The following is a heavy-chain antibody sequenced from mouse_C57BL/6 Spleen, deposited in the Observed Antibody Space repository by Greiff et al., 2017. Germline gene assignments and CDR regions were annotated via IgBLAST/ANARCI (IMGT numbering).Heavy chain of an antibody. CDR1: GFTFSSYA. Sequence: EVQGVESGGGLVKPGGSLKLSCAASGFTFSSYAMSWVRQTPEKRLEWVATISDGGSYTYYPDNVKGRFTISRDNAKNNLYLQMSHLKSEDTAMYYCARDSSRSSWFAYWGQGTLVTVSA. CDR2: ISDGGSYT. CDR3: ARDSSRSSWFAY. J-gene: IGHJ3*01. D-gene: IGHD3-2*02. V-gene: IGHV5-4*01.